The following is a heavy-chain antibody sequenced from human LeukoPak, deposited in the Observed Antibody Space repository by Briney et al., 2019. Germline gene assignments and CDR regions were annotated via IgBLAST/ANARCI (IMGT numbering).Heavy chain of an antibody. Sequence: GESLKISCKGSGYSFTNYWIVWVRQMPGKGLEWMGIIYPGDSDIRYSPSFQGQVTISADKSISTAYLQWSSLKAADTAMYYCARHLKGYDYYYMDVWGKGTTVTVSS. CDR1: GYSFTNYW. CDR2: IYPGDSDI. J-gene: IGHJ6*03. V-gene: IGHV5-51*01. CDR3: ARHLKGYDYYYMDV.